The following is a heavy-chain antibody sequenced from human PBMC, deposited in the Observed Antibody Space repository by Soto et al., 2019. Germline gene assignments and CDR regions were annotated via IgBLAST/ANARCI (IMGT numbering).Heavy chain of an antibody. CDR2: IIPIFGTA. CDR1: GGTFSSYA. CDR3: ARAGSSSSGYYYYGMDV. Sequence: SVKVSCKASGGTFSSYAISWVRQAPGQGLEWMGGIIPIFGTANYAQKFQGRVTITADESTSTAYMELSSLRSEDTAVYCCARAGSSSSGYYYYGMDVWGQGTTVTVSS. J-gene: IGHJ6*02. D-gene: IGHD6-6*01. V-gene: IGHV1-69*13.